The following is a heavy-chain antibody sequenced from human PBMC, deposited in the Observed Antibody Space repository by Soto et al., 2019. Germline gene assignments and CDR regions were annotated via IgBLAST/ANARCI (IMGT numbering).Heavy chain of an antibody. CDR2: IYYSGST. J-gene: IGHJ4*02. CDR3: ARDMEPGYYKGEFDY. D-gene: IGHD3-9*01. Sequence: PSETLSLTCTVSGGSISSYYWSWIRQPPGKGLEWIGYIYYSGSTNYNPSLKSRVTISVDTPKNQFPLKLSSVTAADTAVYYCARDMEPGYYKGEFDYWGQGTLVTVSS. CDR1: GGSISSYY. V-gene: IGHV4-59*01.